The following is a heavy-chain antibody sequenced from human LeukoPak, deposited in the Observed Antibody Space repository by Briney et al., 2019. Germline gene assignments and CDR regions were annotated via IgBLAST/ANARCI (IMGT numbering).Heavy chain of an antibody. CDR2: INHSGST. D-gene: IGHD6-13*01. Sequence: TSETLSLTCAVYGGSFSGYYWSWIRQPPGKGLEWIGEINHSGSTNYNPSLKSRVTISVDTSKNQFSLKLSSVTAADTAVYYCARTKSIAAAGVRFAFDIWGQGTMVTVSS. V-gene: IGHV4-34*01. CDR1: GGSFSGYY. J-gene: IGHJ3*02. CDR3: ARTKSIAAAGVRFAFDI.